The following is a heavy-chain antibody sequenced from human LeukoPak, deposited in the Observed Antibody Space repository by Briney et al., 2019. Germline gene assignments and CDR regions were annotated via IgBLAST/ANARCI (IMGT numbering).Heavy chain of an antibody. V-gene: IGHV3-11*01. CDR2: ISSSGSTI. CDR1: GFTFSDYY. D-gene: IGHD1-26*01. Sequence: PGGSLRLSCAASGFTFSDYYMNWIRQAPGKGLEWVSYISSSGSTIYYADSVKGRFTISRDNAKNSLYLQMNSLRAEDTAVYYCAREISGERTYYFDYWGQGTLVTVSS. CDR3: AREISGERTYYFDY. J-gene: IGHJ4*02.